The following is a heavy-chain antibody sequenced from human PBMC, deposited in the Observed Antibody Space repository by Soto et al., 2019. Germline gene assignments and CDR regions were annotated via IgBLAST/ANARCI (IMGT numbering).Heavy chain of an antibody. CDR1: GYTFTSYG. Sequence: QVHLVQSGAEVKKPGASVKVSCKASGYTFTSYGITWVRQAPGQGLDWMGWISAHNGNTDYAQKRQGRVIVTRDTSTGTAYMELRSLRPDDTAVYYCARGRYGDYWGQGALVTVSS. J-gene: IGHJ4*02. V-gene: IGHV1-18*01. D-gene: IGHD1-1*01. CDR2: ISAHNGNT. CDR3: ARGRYGDY.